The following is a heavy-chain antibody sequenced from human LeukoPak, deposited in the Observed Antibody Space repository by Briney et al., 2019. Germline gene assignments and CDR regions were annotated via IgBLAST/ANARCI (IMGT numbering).Heavy chain of an antibody. V-gene: IGHV1-69*13. Sequence: SVQVSCKASGGTFSSYAISWVRQAPGQGLEWMGGIIPIFGTANYAQKFQGRVTITADESTSTAYMELSSLRSEDTAVYYCAREKSVVVVAATRRETGIFDYWGQGTLVTVSS. J-gene: IGHJ4*02. CDR1: GGTFSSYA. D-gene: IGHD2-15*01. CDR2: IIPIFGTA. CDR3: AREKSVVVVAATRRETGIFDY.